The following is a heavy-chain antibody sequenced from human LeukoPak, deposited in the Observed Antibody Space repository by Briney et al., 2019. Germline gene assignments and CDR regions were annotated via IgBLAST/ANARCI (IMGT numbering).Heavy chain of an antibody. CDR3: ASAPPKIRGYKTNWFDP. CDR2: TNGDGSDT. D-gene: IGHD5-18*01. J-gene: IGHJ5*02. V-gene: IGHV3-74*01. CDR1: GFTLSNSW. Sequence: PGGSLRLSCAASGFTLSNSWMHWVRQAPGKGLVWVSRTNGDGSDTSYADSVKGRFTISRDSATNTLYLQMNSLRAEDTAVYYCASAPPKIRGYKTNWFDPWGQGTLVTVSS.